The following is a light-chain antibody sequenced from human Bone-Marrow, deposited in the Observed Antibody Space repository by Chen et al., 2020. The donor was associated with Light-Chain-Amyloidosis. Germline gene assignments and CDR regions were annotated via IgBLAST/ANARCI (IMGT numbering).Light chain of an antibody. Sequence: QSALTQPASVSGSPGQSITISCTGTSSDVGVDNHVSWYQQHPDKAPKLMIYEVTNRPSWVPDRFSGSKSDNTASLTISGLQTEDEADYCCSSYTITNTLVFGSGTRVTVL. V-gene: IGLV2-14*01. CDR3: SSYTITNTLV. J-gene: IGLJ1*01. CDR2: EVT. CDR1: SSDVGVDNH.